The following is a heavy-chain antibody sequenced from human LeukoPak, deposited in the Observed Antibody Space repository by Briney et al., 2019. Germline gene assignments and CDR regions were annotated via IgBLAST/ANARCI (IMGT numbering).Heavy chain of an antibody. V-gene: IGHV4-38-2*02. CDR2: IYHSGST. CDR1: GYSISSGYY. Sequence: SETLSLTCTASGYSISSGYYWGWIRQPPGKGLEWIGSIYHSGSTYYNPSLKSRVIISVDTSKNQFSLKLSSVTAADTAVYYCARIVTYSSSFDYWGQGTLVTVSS. D-gene: IGHD6-6*01. J-gene: IGHJ4*02. CDR3: ARIVTYSSSFDY.